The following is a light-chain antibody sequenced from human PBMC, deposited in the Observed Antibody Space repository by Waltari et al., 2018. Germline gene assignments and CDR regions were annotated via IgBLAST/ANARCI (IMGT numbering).Light chain of an antibody. CDR1: RSHVGDYNH. Sequence: QSALTQPASVSGSPGQSIPISCTGTRSHVGDYNHVSWYQQHPGKAPKLVIYDVSKRPSGVSKRFSGSKSGNTASLTISGLQPEDEADYFCSSFTSTTTRPLGGGTKLTVL. CDR3: SSFTSTTTRP. J-gene: IGLJ2*01. CDR2: DVS. V-gene: IGLV2-14*03.